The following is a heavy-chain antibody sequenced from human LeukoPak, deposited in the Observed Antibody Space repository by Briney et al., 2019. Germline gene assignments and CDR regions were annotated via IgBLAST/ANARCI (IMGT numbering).Heavy chain of an antibody. Sequence: GGPLRLSCTVSGFTLRSYEMSWLRQAPGRGLEWVSSIDYSGGSSYYADSVKGRFTISRDDSKNTLYLQLNSLRAEDTAVYYCAKDRKLVLPDYWGQGTLVTVSS. CDR3: AKDRKLVLPDY. J-gene: IGHJ4*02. CDR1: GFTLRSYE. CDR2: IDYSGGSS. D-gene: IGHD2-15*01. V-gene: IGHV3-23*01.